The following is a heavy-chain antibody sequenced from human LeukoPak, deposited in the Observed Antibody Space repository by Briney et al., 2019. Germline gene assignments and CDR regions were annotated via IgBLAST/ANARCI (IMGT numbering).Heavy chain of an antibody. CDR3: ARGFGDYYYFDY. CDR1: GGSISSYY. D-gene: IGHD2-21*01. J-gene: IGHJ4*02. CDR2: IYYSGST. Sequence: SETLSLTCTVSGGSISSYYWSWIRQPPGKGLEWIGYIYYSGSTNYSPSLKSRVTISVDTSKNQFSLKLSSVTAADTAVYYCARGFGDYYYFDYWGQGTLVTVSS. V-gene: IGHV4-59*01.